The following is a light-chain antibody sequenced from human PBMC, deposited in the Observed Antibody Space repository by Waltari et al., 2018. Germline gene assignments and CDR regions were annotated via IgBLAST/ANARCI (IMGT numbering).Light chain of an antibody. Sequence: THSPSSLSASVGDRVTITCQASQDISNYLNWYQQKPGKAPKLLIYDASNLETGVPSRFSGSGSGTDFTFTISSLQPEDIATYYCQQYDNLPPFTFGPGTKVDIK. CDR2: DAS. V-gene: IGKV1-33*01. J-gene: IGKJ3*01. CDR1: QDISNY. CDR3: QQYDNLPPFT.